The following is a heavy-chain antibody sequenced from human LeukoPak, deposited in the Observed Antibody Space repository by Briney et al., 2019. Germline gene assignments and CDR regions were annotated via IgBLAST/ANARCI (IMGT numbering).Heavy chain of an antibody. CDR1: GGSISSYY. CDR3: ARVNIPQAAADVAFDI. D-gene: IGHD6-13*01. Sequence: SETLSLTCTVSGGSISSYYWSWIRQPAGKGLEWIGRIYTSGSTNYNPSLKSRVTMSVDTSKNQFSLKLSSVTAADTAVYYCARVNIPQAAADVAFDIWGQGTMVTVSS. J-gene: IGHJ3*02. CDR2: IYTSGST. V-gene: IGHV4-4*07.